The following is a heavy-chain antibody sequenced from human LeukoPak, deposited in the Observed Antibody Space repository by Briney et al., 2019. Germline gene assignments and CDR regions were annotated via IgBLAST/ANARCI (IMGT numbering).Heavy chain of an antibody. CDR3: ATGYRSAYSWDS. Sequence: GGSLRLSSAASGFTFSVYYMFWVRQAPGKGLVWVSNISPDATNSKYADFVEGRFAISRDNAKNTLYLQLNSLRVEDAAVYYCATGYRSAYSWDSWGQGTLVTVSS. J-gene: IGHJ4*02. D-gene: IGHD5-12*01. V-gene: IGHV3-74*03. CDR2: ISPDATNS. CDR1: GFTFSVYY.